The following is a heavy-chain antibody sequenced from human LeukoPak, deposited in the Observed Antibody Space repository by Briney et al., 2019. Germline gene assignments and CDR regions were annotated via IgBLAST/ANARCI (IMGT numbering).Heavy chain of an antibody. CDR2: VYYSGST. Sequence: SETLSLTCTVSGGSISTFYWSWLRQPPGKQLEWVGYVYYSGSTNYNPSFKTRVTISVDTSKNQFSLKLSSVTPADTAVYYCARVDYDSSGYFDYWGQGTLVTVSS. CDR3: ARVDYDSSGYFDY. CDR1: GGSISTFY. J-gene: IGHJ4*02. V-gene: IGHV4-59*01. D-gene: IGHD3-22*01.